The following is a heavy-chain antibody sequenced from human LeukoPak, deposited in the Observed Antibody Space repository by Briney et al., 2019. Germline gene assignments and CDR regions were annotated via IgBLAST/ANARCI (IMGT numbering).Heavy chain of an antibody. D-gene: IGHD5-18*01. CDR2: INPSGGST. J-gene: IGHJ4*02. CDR3: ARSYSHGLDY. Sequence: GASVKVSCKASGYTFTRYYMHWVRQAPGQGLEWMGIINPSGGSTTYAQKFQGRVTMTRDTSTSTVYMELSSLRSEDTAVYYCARSYSHGLDYWGQGTLVTVSS. CDR1: GYTFTRYY. V-gene: IGHV1-46*01.